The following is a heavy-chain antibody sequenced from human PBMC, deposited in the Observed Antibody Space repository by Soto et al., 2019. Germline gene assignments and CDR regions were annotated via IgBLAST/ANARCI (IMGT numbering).Heavy chain of an antibody. Sequence: SETLSLTCTVSGGSISSYYWSWIRQPPGKGLEWIGYIYYSGSTNYNPSLKSRVTISVDTSKNQFSLKLSSVTAADTAVYYCARVLIDRYYYYYYMDVWGKGTTVTVSS. CDR2: IYYSGST. V-gene: IGHV4-59*08. D-gene: IGHD3-10*01. CDR3: ARVLIDRYYYYYYMDV. CDR1: GGSISSYY. J-gene: IGHJ6*03.